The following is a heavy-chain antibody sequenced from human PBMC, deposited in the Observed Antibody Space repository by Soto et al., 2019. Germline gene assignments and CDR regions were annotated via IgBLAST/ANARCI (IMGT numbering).Heavy chain of an antibody. CDR3: ARSHITMIVVAPGAEYFQH. J-gene: IGHJ1*01. V-gene: IGHV1-69*13. D-gene: IGHD3-22*01. CDR1: GGTFSGYA. CDR2: IIPIFGTA. Sequence: EASVKVSCKASGGTFSGYAISWVRQAPGQGLEWMGGIIPIFGTANYAQKFQGRVTITADESTSTAYMELSSLRSEDTAVYYCARSHITMIVVAPGAEYFQHWGQGTLVTVSS.